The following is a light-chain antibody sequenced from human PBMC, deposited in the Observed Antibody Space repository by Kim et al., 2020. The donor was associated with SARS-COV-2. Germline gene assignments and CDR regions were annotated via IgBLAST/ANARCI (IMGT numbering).Light chain of an antibody. CDR2: NVS. CDR1: QSLVHSDGNTY. V-gene: IGKV2-30*02. Sequence: DAVMTQSPLSLPVTLGQPASISCRSSQSLVHSDGNTYLNWFQQRPDQSPRRLIYNVSKRYSGVPDRFSGSGSGTEFTLKISRVEAEDVGLYYCRQSTHWPLTFGGGTKVDIK. CDR3: RQSTHWPLT. J-gene: IGKJ4*01.